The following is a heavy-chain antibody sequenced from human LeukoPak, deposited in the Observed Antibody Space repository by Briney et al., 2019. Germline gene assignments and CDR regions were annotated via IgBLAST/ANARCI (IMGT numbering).Heavy chain of an antibody. V-gene: IGHV3-21*01. CDR2: IRSSSSYI. D-gene: IGHD6-13*01. CDR3: ARSGSSSWYGNWFDP. Sequence: TGGSLRLSCAASGFTFSSYSMNWVRQAPGKGLEWVSSIRSSSSYIYYEDSVKGRFTISRDNPKDSLYLQMNSLRAEDTAVYYCARSGSSSWYGNWFDPWGQGTLVTVSS. CDR1: GFTFSSYS. J-gene: IGHJ5*02.